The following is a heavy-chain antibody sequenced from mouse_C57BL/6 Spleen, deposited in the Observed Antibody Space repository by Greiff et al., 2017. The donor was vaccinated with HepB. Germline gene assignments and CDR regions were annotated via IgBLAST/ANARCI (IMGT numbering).Heavy chain of an antibody. V-gene: IGHV3-6*01. D-gene: IGHD1-1*01. CDR1: GYSITSGYY. J-gene: IGHJ2*01. CDR3: ARGYYDYFDY. CDR2: ISYDGSN. Sequence: EVKLQESGPGLVKPSQSLSLTCSVPGYSITSGYYWNWIRQFPGNKLEWMGYISYDGSNNYNPSLKNRISITRDTSKNQFFLKLNSVTTEDTATYYCARGYYDYFDYWGQGTTLTVSS.